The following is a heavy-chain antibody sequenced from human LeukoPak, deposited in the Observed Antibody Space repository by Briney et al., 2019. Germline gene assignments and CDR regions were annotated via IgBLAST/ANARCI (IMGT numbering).Heavy chain of an antibody. CDR3: IVFGDSNH. CDR2: IHTSGDT. CDR1: GFTFGDYA. J-gene: IGHJ5*02. Sequence: GGSLRLSCTASGFTFGDYAMSWFRQAPGKGLEWVSAIHTSGDTCYADSVKGRFTISGDTSKNTLYLQINSLRVEDTAVYYCIVFGDSNHWGQGTLVTVSS. V-gene: IGHV3-23*01. D-gene: IGHD4-17*01.